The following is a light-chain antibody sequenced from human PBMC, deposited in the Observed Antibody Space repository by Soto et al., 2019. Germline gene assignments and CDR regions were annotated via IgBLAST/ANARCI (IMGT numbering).Light chain of an antibody. CDR3: QQYNSYPLT. V-gene: IGKV1-5*03. J-gene: IGKJ5*01. CDR2: KAS. Sequence: DIQMTQSPSTLSGSVGDRVTITFLASQSISIWLAWYQQKPGKAPKILIYKASSLESGVPSRFSGSGSGTEFTLTISSLQPDDFATYYCQQYNSYPLTFGQGTRLEIK. CDR1: QSISIW.